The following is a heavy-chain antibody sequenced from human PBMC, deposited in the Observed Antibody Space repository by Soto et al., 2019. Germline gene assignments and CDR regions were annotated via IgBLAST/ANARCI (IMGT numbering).Heavy chain of an antibody. CDR2: TYYGSKWYN. CDR1: GDSVSSNSAA. CDR3: ARETPITMVRGVIITPNWFAP. D-gene: IGHD3-10*01. J-gene: IGHJ5*02. Sequence: SQTLSLTCAISGDSVSSNSAAWNWIRQSPSRGLEWLGRTYYGSKWYNDYAVSVKSRITINPDTSKNQFSLQLNSVTPEDTAVYYCARETPITMVRGVIITPNWFAPWGQGTLVTVSS. V-gene: IGHV6-1*01.